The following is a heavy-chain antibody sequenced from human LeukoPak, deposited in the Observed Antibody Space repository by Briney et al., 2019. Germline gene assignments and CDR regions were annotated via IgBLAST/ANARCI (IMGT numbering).Heavy chain of an antibody. CDR1: GASISSADSY. J-gene: IGHJ5*02. CDR3: ARGRRFCDSTNCYYNWFDP. Sequence: SETLSLTCTVSGASISSADSYWGWIRQPPGKGLEWIGYIYYSGSTYYNPSLKSRVTVSVDTSKNQFSLKKFFVTAADTAVYYCARGRRFCDSTNCYYNWFDPWGQGTLVTVSS. CDR2: IYYSGST. V-gene: IGHV4-30-4*01. D-gene: IGHD2-2*01.